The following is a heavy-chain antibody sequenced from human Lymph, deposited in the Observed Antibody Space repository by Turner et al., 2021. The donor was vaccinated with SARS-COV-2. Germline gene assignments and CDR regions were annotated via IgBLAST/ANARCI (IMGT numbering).Heavy chain of an antibody. J-gene: IGHJ6*02. V-gene: IGHV1-8*02. CDR1: GYTFTSYD. D-gene: IGHD1-26*01. CDR3: ARGRYSGGGMDV. CDR2: MKPNSGNT. Sequence: QVQLVQSGAEVKKPGASVKVSCKAPGYTFTSYDINWVRQATGQGLEWLGWMKPNSGNTGYAQKFQGRVTMTRNTSISTAYMELSSLRSEDTAVYYCARGRYSGGGMDVWGQGTTVTVSS.